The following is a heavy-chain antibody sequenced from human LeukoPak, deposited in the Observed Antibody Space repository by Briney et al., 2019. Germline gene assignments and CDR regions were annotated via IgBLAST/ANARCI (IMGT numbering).Heavy chain of an antibody. CDR3: ASNTGSDSTGYVY. CDR2: ISVYSGNT. CDR1: GYTFTSYG. D-gene: IGHD3-22*01. J-gene: IGHJ4*02. V-gene: IGHV1-18*01. Sequence: ASVKVSCKASGYTFTSYGITWVRQAPGQGLEWMGWISVYSGNTDYAQKLQGRVTVTTDTSTSTAYMELRSLRSDDTAVYYCASNTGSDSTGYVYWGQGTLLTVSS.